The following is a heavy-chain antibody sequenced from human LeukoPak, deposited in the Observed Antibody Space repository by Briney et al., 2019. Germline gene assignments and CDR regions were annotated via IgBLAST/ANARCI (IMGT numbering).Heavy chain of an antibody. CDR2: IYYSGST. Sequence: SETLSLTCTVSGGSVSSGSYYRSWIRQPPGKGLEWIGYIYYSGSTNYNPSLKSRVTISVDTSKNQFSLKLSSVTAADTAVYYCAGGIAAAGTLSPWGQGTLVTASS. J-gene: IGHJ5*02. CDR3: AGGIAAAGTLSP. V-gene: IGHV4-61*01. D-gene: IGHD6-13*01. CDR1: GGSVSSGSYY.